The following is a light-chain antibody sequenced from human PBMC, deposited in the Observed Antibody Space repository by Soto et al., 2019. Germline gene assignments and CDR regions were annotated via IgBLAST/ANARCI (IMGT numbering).Light chain of an antibody. Sequence: EIVLTQSPGTLSLSPGERATLSCRASQSVSSSYLAWYQQKPGQAPRPLIYGASSRAIGIPDRFSGSGSGKDFTLNISTLEPVEFAVYYCQQYGSSLWTFGQGTKV. CDR2: GAS. CDR3: QQYGSSLWT. CDR1: QSVSSSY. J-gene: IGKJ1*01. V-gene: IGKV3-20*01.